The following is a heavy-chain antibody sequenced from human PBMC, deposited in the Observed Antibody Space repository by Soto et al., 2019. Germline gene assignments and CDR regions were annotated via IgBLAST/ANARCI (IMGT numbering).Heavy chain of an antibody. J-gene: IGHJ6*02. CDR1: GFTFNSYA. CDR2: VTGSGAYT. CDR3: AKERYYAILADSSYNYGMDV. D-gene: IGHD3-9*01. V-gene: IGHV3-23*01. Sequence: EVQLLESGGGLVQPGGSLRLSCVASGFTFNSYAMTWVRQAPGQGLEWVSTVTGSGAYTFDADSVKGRFTISRDNSKDTLYLQMNSLRPEDTALYYCAKERYYAILADSSYNYGMDVWGQGTPVTVSS.